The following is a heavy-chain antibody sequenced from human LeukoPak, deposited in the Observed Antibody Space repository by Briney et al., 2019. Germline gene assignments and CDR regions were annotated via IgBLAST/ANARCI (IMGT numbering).Heavy chain of an antibody. V-gene: IGHV4-4*02. D-gene: IGHD3-22*01. CDR3: ARDSRAYYYDSSGHFDC. J-gene: IGHJ4*02. CDR2: IYHSGNT. Sequence: SGTLSLTCAVSGGSISSSNWWSWVRQPPGKGLEWIGEIYHSGNTNYNPSLKSRVTISVDRSKNQFSLKLTSVTAADTAVYYCARDSRAYYYDSSGHFDCWGQGTLVTVSS. CDR1: GGSISSSNW.